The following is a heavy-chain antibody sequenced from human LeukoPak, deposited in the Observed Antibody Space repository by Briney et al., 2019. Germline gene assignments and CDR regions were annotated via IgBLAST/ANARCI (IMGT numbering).Heavy chain of an antibody. CDR2: INTNTGNP. D-gene: IGHD2-15*01. J-gene: IGHJ6*02. V-gene: IGHV7-4-1*02. Sequence: ASVTVSCKASGYTFTSYAMNWVRQAPGQGLEWMGWINTNTGNPTYAQGFTGRFVFSLDASVSTAYLEISSLKAEDTAVYYCARARYCIGSTCPAGYYGMDVWGQGTTVTVSS. CDR1: GYTFTSYA. CDR3: ARARYCIGSTCPAGYYGMDV.